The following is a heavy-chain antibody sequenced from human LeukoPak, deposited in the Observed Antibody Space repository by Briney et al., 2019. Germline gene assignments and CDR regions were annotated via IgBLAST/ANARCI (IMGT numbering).Heavy chain of an antibody. CDR1: GYTFTGYY. CDR3: ATDIVVVVAATGSGYFDY. CDR2: INPNSGGT. D-gene: IGHD2-15*01. V-gene: IGHV1-2*02. J-gene: IGHJ4*02. Sequence: ASVKVSCKASGYTFTGYYMHWVRQAPGQGLEWMGWINPNSGGTNYAQKFQGRVTMTRDTSISTAYMELSRLRSDDTAVYYCATDIVVVVAATGSGYFDYWGQGTLVTVSS.